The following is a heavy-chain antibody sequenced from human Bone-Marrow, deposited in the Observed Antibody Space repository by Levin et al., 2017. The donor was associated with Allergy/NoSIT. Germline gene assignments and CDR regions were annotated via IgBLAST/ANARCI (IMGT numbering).Heavy chain of an antibody. D-gene: IGHD6-19*01. V-gene: IGHV1-2*02. CDR3: ARSDSSGWYLPHFDY. CDR1: GYTFTGYY. Sequence: ASVKVSCKASGYTFTGYYMHWVRQAPGQGLEWMGWINPNSGGTNYAQKFQGRVTMTRDTSISTAYMELSRLRSDDTAVYYCARSDSSGWYLPHFDYWGQGTLVTVSS. CDR2: INPNSGGT. J-gene: IGHJ4*02.